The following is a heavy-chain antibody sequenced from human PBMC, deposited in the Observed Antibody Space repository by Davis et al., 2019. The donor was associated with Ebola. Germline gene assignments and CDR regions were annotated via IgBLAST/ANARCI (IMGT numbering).Heavy chain of an antibody. Sequence: GESLKISCAASGFTLSDYYMTWVRQAPGKGLEWVSYISSSSNYAYHADSVKGRLTISRDNDKNSLYLQMNSVRAEDTAVYYCAKGSSGYYNLVSRFDYWGQGTLVTVSS. CDR2: ISSSSNYA. V-gene: IGHV3-11*06. D-gene: IGHD3-22*01. CDR3: AKGSSGYYNLVSRFDY. CDR1: GFTLSDYY. J-gene: IGHJ4*02.